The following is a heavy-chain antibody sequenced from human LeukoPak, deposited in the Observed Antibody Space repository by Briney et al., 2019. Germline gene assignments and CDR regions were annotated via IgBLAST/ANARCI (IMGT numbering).Heavy chain of an antibody. Sequence: GGSLRLSCAASGFTFSSYWMSWVRQAPGKGLEWVANIKQDGSEKYYVDSVKGRFTISRDNAKNSLYLQMNSLRAEDTAVYYSARSPLITIFGVVIPNYYYYMDVWGKGTTVTVSS. J-gene: IGHJ6*03. CDR2: IKQDGSEK. V-gene: IGHV3-7*01. CDR1: GFTFSSYW. CDR3: ARSPLITIFGVVIPNYYYYMDV. D-gene: IGHD3-3*01.